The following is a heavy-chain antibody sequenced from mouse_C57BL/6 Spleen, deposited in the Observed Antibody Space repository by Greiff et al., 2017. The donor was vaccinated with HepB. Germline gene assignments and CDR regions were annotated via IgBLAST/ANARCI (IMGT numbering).Heavy chain of an antibody. J-gene: IGHJ3*01. Sequence: QVQLKQSGPGLVQPSQSLSITCTVSGFSLTSYGVHWVRQSPGKGLEWLGVIWSGGSTDYNAAFISRLSISKDNSKSQVFFKMNSLQADDTAIYYCASPYDYDSGWFAYWGQGTLVTVSA. CDR3: ASPYDYDSGWFAY. D-gene: IGHD2-4*01. V-gene: IGHV2-2*01. CDR1: GFSLTSYG. CDR2: IWSGGST.